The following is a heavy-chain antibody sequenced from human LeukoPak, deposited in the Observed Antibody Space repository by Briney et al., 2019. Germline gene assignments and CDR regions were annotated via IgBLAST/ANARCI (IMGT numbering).Heavy chain of an antibody. CDR3: ARDLLGDSSGYYYLGAY. J-gene: IGHJ4*02. V-gene: IGHV1-18*01. CDR2: ISAYNGNT. CDR1: GYTFTSYG. D-gene: IGHD3-22*01. Sequence: ASVNVSCQACGYTFTSYGINWLGQAPAQELEWMGWISAYNGNTNYRQKLQGRVTMTPDTSTITAYVELRGQRSDDTAVYDCARDLLGDSSGYYYLGAYWRQGTGLSVS.